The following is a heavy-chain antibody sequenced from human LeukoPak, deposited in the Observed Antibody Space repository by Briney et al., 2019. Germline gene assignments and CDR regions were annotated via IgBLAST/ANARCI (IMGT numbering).Heavy chain of an antibody. CDR3: ARGGRDAFDI. J-gene: IGHJ3*02. Sequence: SQTLSLTCALSGDSVSSNSAAWNWLRQSPSRGLEWLGRTYYRSKWYNDYAVSVKSRITINPDTSKNQFSLQLNSVTPEDTAVYYCARGGRDAFDIWGQGTMVTVSS. CDR2: TYYRSKWYN. CDR1: GDSVSSNSAA. V-gene: IGHV6-1*01. D-gene: IGHD3-10*01.